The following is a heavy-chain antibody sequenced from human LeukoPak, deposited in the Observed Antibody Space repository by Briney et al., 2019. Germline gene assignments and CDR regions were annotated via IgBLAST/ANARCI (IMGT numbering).Heavy chain of an antibody. Sequence: KPSETLSLTCTVSGGSFSSYYGSWIRQPPGKGLEWIGYIYHSGSTYYNPSLRSRVTISIDTSKKQFSLKLNSVTATDTAVYYCARHGGFYFDSWGQGTLVTVSS. CDR2: IYHSGST. CDR3: ARHGGFYFDS. J-gene: IGHJ4*02. CDR1: GGSFSSYY. D-gene: IGHD3-16*01. V-gene: IGHV4-59*04.